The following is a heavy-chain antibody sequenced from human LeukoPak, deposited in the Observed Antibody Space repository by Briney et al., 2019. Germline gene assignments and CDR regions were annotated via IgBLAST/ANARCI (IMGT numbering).Heavy chain of an antibody. CDR1: GFTFSSYS. J-gene: IGHJ4*02. D-gene: IGHD3-22*01. CDR3: ARDGAYYYVSSGYYFPSRFDY. Sequence: PGGSLRLSCAASGFTFSSYSMNWVRQAPGKGLEWVSYISSSSTIYYADSVKGRFTISRDSAKNSLYLQMNSLRAEDTAVYYCARDGAYYYVSSGYYFPSRFDYWGQGTLVTVSS. CDR2: ISSSSTI. V-gene: IGHV3-48*04.